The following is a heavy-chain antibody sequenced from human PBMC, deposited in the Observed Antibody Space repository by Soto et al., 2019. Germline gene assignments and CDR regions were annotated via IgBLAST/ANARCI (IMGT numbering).Heavy chain of an antibody. CDR1: GGSISSSSYY. J-gene: IGHJ4*02. CDR3: ARPARQDTVAGNY. V-gene: IGHV4-39*01. D-gene: IGHD6-19*01. CDR2: IYYTGIT. Sequence: QLHLQESGPGLVKPSETLPLTCTVSGGSISSSSYYWGWIRQPPGKGLEWIGNIYYTGITHYNPSLKSRATISIDTSKNQFSLNLNSVTATDTAVYYCARPARQDTVAGNYWGQGTLVTVSS.